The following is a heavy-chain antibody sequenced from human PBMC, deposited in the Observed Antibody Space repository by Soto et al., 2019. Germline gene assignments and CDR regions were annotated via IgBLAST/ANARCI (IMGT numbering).Heavy chain of an antibody. V-gene: IGHV3-7*03. D-gene: IGHD3-22*01. CDR1: GFTFSSYW. J-gene: IGHJ4*01. Sequence: GGSLRLSCAASGFTFSSYWMSWVRQAPGKGLEWVANIKQDGSEKYYVDSVKGRFTISRDNAKNSLYLQMNSLKTEDTGIYYCTTDSYSTMIVVRFDYWGHGTLVTVSS. CDR3: TTDSYSTMIVVRFDY. CDR2: IKQDGSEK.